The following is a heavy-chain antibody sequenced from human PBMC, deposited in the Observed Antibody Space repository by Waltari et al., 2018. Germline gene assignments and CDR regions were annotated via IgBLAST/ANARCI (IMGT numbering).Heavy chain of an antibody. V-gene: IGHV4-59*01. Sequence: QVQLQESGPGLVKPSETLSLTCTVSGGSISSYYWSWIRQPPGKGLEWIGYIYYSGSTNYNPSLKSRVTISVDTSKNQFSLKLSSVTAADTAVYYCARANSSSYRARWFDPWGQGTLVTVSS. CDR3: ARANSSSYRARWFDP. J-gene: IGHJ5*02. D-gene: IGHD6-13*01. CDR2: IYYSGST. CDR1: GGSISSYY.